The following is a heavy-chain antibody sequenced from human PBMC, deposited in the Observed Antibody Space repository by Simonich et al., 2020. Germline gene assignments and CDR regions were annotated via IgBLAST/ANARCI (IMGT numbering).Heavy chain of an antibody. Sequence: EVHLVESGGGLVQPGGSLRLSCAASGFTFSSYWRSWVRQAPGKGLEWVANIKQDGSEKYYVDSVKGRFTISRDNAKNSLYLQMNSLRAEDTAVYYCARDGLGTAYYYYMDVWGKGTTVTVSS. J-gene: IGHJ6*03. V-gene: IGHV3-7*01. D-gene: IGHD7-27*01. CDR2: IKQDGSEK. CDR1: GFTFSSYW. CDR3: ARDGLGTAYYYYMDV.